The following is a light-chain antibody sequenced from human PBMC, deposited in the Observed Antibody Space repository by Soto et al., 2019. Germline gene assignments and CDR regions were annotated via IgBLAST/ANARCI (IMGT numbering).Light chain of an antibody. Sequence: EIELTQSPGTLTLSPGERSTLSCMASQSVSSTYLAWDQQAPGQAPRLLIHGASSRATGIPDRLSGSGSGTYFTITISRLEPDDFAVYYCQQYGSSWTFGQGTKVDIK. V-gene: IGKV3-20*01. J-gene: IGKJ1*01. CDR3: QQYGSSWT. CDR1: QSVSSTY. CDR2: GAS.